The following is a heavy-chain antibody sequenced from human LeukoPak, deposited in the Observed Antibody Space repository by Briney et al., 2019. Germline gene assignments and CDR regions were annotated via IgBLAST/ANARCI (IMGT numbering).Heavy chain of an antibody. CDR1: GFTFSTSW. V-gene: IGHV3-74*01. CDR2: INGDGSDP. J-gene: IGHJ4*02. CDR3: VRDWGYDSSGYWQKYFDT. D-gene: IGHD3-22*01. Sequence: PGGSLRLSCEASGFTFSTSWMYWVRQAPGKGLEWVSRINGDGSDPSYADFVKGRFTISRDNAKSTLYLEMKNLRAEDTAVYYCVRDWGYDSSGYWQKYFDTWGQGTLVTVSS.